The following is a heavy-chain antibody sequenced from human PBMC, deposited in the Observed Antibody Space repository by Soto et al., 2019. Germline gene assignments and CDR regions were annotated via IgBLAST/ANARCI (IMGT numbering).Heavy chain of an antibody. CDR3: ARIGGDGYNLHYYFGMDV. V-gene: IGHV2-70*04. Sequence: SGPTLVNPTQTLTLACTFSGFSLSTSGMRVSWIRQPPGKALEWLARIDWDDDKFYSTSLKTRLTISKDTSKNQVVLTMTNMDPVDTATYYCARIGGDGYNLHYYFGMDVWGQGTTVTVSS. CDR2: IDWDDDK. CDR1: GFSLSTSGMR. J-gene: IGHJ6*02. D-gene: IGHD5-12*01.